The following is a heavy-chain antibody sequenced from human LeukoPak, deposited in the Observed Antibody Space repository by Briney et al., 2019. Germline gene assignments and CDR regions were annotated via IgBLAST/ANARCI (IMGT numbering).Heavy chain of an antibody. Sequence: PSETLSLTCTVSGGSISSSSYYWGWIRPPPGKGLEWIGSIYYSGSTYYNPSLKSRVTISVDTSKNQFSLKLSSVTAADTAVYYCATIKRYCSGGSCYSSYFDYWGQGTLVTVSS. D-gene: IGHD2-15*01. J-gene: IGHJ4*02. CDR3: ATIKRYCSGGSCYSSYFDY. V-gene: IGHV4-39*07. CDR2: IYYSGST. CDR1: GGSISSSSYY.